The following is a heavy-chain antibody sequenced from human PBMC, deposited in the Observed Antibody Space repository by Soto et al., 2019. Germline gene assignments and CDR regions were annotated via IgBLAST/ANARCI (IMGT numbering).Heavy chain of an antibody. V-gene: IGHV4-39*01. J-gene: IGHJ3*02. CDR2: IYYSGNT. D-gene: IGHD3-16*01. Sequence: QLQLQESGPGLVKPSETLSLTCTVSGVSISTSHYYWDWIRQPPGKGLEWIGSIYYSGNTYYNPSLDSRVTISGHTLKNQFSLRLRSVTAAETAVYYCAVRPGGRDDYFDMWGQGTMVTVSS. CDR3: AVRPGGRDDYFDM. CDR1: GVSISTSHYY.